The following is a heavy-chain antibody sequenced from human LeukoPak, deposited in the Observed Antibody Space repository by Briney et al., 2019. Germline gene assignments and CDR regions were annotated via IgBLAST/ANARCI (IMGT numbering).Heavy chain of an antibody. J-gene: IGHJ4*02. CDR3: ARANTATRYFDY. D-gene: IGHD4-11*01. V-gene: IGHV3-72*01. Sequence: GGSLRLSCAASGFTFGDHYMDWVRQAPGKGLEWVARSRDKASRYSTEYAASVKGRSTISRDESMNSLPLYMNSLKAEDTAVYYCARANTATRYFDYWGQGILVTVSS. CDR2: SRDKASRYST. CDR1: GFTFGDHY.